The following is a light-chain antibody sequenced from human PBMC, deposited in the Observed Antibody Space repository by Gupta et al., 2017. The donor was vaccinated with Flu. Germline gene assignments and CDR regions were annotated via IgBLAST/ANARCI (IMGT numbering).Light chain of an antibody. CDR3: MQAIQTPYT. J-gene: IGKJ2*01. CDR2: AGS. Sequence: SSKASQCLPHSGGRTFLSWYLQKPGRLPQLLICAGSIRYSGVPDRFSGSVSGTDFTLKISRVEAEDVGLYYCMQAIQTPYTFGQGTKLDIK. V-gene: IGKV2D-29*01. CDR1: QCLPHSGGRTF.